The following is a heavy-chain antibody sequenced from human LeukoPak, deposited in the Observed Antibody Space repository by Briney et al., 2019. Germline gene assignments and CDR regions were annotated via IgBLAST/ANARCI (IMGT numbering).Heavy chain of an antibody. J-gene: IGHJ4*02. Sequence: GGSLRLSCAASGFTFSSYSMNWVRQAPGKGLEWASSISSSSSYIYYADSVKGRFTISRDNAKNSLYLQMNSLRAEDTAVYYCARYDDSSGYYSYFDYWGQGTLVTVSS. V-gene: IGHV3-21*01. D-gene: IGHD3-22*01. CDR1: GFTFSSYS. CDR2: ISSSSSYI. CDR3: ARYDDSSGYYSYFDY.